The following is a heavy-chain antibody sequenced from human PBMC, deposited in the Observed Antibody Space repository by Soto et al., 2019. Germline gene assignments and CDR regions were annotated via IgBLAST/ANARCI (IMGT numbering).Heavy chain of an antibody. CDR1: GGTFSSYA. Sequence: GASVKVSCKASGGTFSSYAISWVRQAPGQGLEWMGGIIPIFGTANYAQKFQGRVTITADKSTSTAYMELSSLRSEDTAVYYCAAESPLATAYYYYGMDVWGQGTTVTSP. V-gene: IGHV1-69*06. D-gene: IGHD1-26*01. J-gene: IGHJ6*02. CDR3: AAESPLATAYYYYGMDV. CDR2: IIPIFGTA.